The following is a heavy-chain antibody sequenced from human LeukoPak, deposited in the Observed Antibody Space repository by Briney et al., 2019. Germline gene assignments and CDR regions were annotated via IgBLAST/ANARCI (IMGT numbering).Heavy chain of an antibody. J-gene: IGHJ6*02. CDR1: GGTFSSYA. CDR3: AREVPATSRQRKNGMDA. Sequence: SVKVSCKASGGTFSSYAISWVRQAPGQGLEWMGGIIPIFGTANYAQKFQGRATITADESTSTAYMELSSLRSEDTAVYYCAREVPATSRQRKNGMDAWGQGTTVTVSS. CDR2: IIPIFGTA. V-gene: IGHV1-69*13. D-gene: IGHD2-2*01.